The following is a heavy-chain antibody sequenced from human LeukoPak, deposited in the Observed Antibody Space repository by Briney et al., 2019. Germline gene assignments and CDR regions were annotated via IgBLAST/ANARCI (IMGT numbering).Heavy chain of an antibody. CDR3: ARDLGDYVWGSYRMYYFDY. J-gene: IGHJ4*02. CDR1: GFTFSSYA. Sequence: GGSLRLSCAASGFTFSSYAMHWVRQAPGKGLEWVAVISYDGSNKYYADSVKGRFTISRDNSKNTLYLQMNSLRAEDTAVYYCARDLGDYVWGSYRMYYFDYWGQGTLVTVSS. CDR2: ISYDGSNK. D-gene: IGHD3-16*02. V-gene: IGHV3-30-3*01.